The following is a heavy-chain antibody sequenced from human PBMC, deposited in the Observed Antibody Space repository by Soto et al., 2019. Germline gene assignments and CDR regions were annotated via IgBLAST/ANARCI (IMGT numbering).Heavy chain of an antibody. D-gene: IGHD3-22*01. J-gene: IGHJ4*02. CDR2: ISYDGSNK. V-gene: IGHV3-30*18. CDR1: GFTFSSYG. Sequence: QVQLVESGGGVVQPGRSLRLSCAASGFTFSSYGMHWVRQAPGKGLEWVAVISYDGSNKYYADSVKGRFTISRDNSKNTLYLQMNSLRAEDTAVYYCAKVYYDSSGYHLSLDYWCQGTLVTVSS. CDR3: AKVYYDSSGYHLSLDY.